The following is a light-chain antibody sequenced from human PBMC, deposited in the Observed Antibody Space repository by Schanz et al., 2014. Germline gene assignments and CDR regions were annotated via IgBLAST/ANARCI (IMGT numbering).Light chain of an antibody. J-gene: IGKJ2*01. CDR3: QQSYSTLPYT. CDR1: QSVGSN. Sequence: EIVMTQSPATLSVSPGERATLSCRASQSVGSNLAWYQQKPGQAPRLLIYGASARPTAIPGRFSGSGSGTDFTLTISSLQPEDFATYYCQQSYSTLPYTFGQGTKLEIK. V-gene: IGKV3D-15*01. CDR2: GAS.